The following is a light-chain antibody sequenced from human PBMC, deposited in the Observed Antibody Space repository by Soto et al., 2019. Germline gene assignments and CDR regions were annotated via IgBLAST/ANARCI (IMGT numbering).Light chain of an antibody. CDR1: QSVTSGY. J-gene: IGKJ1*01. V-gene: IGKV3-20*01. CDR2: QAS. Sequence: EIVLTQSPGTLSLSPGERATLSCRASQSVTSGYLAWYQQKPRQAPRLLIYQASVRATGIPDRFSGSGSGTDFTLINTRLEPEDFEVYYCHKYGHAPQTFGQGTKVEIK. CDR3: HKYGHAPQT.